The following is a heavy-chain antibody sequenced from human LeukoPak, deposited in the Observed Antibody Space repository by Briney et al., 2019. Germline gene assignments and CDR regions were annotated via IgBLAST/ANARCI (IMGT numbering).Heavy chain of an antibody. CDR1: GDSISLSFYY. V-gene: IGHV4-39*07. D-gene: IGHD6-19*01. Sequence: SETLSLTCSVSGDSISLSFYYWGWIRQPPGKALEWIGSVYYSGTTSYNPSLKSRVTISVDMSKNHFSLRLGSVTAADTAMYYCARGTLYRGWSYYLDFWGQGSQVTVSS. CDR2: VYYSGTT. CDR3: ARGTLYRGWSYYLDF. J-gene: IGHJ4*02.